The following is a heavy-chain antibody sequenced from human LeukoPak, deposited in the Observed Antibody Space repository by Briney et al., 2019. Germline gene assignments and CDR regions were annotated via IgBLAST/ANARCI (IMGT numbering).Heavy chain of an antibody. CDR1: GASVSGSAYY. CDR3: ARGRGGSPNYFDY. J-gene: IGHJ4*02. D-gene: IGHD2-15*01. V-gene: IGHV4-39*07. CDR2: INHSGST. Sequence: PSETLSLTCTVSGASVSGSAYYWGWIRQPPGKGLEWIGEINHSGSTNYNPSLKSRVTISVDTSKNQFSLKLSSVTAVDTAVYYCARGRGGSPNYFDYWGQGTLVTVSS.